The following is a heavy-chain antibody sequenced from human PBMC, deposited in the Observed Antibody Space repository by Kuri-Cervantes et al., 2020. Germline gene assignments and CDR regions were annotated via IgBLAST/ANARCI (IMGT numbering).Heavy chain of an antibody. J-gene: IGHJ6*02. CDR2: ISNDGGNK. CDR1: GFTFSSYA. Sequence: GESLKISCAASGFTFSSYAMHWVRQAPGKGLEWAALISNDGGNKYYADSVKGRFTISRDNSKNTLYLQMNSLRIEDTAVYYCARDYSSSWYTPPIYYYYGMDVWGQGTTVTVSS. D-gene: IGHD6-13*01. V-gene: IGHV3-30*04. CDR3: ARDYSSSWYTPPIYYYYGMDV.